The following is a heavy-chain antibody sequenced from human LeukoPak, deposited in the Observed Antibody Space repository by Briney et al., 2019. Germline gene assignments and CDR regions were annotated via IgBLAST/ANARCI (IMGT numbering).Heavy chain of an antibody. CDR2: INPKVGAT. CDR3: ARDRTYCPSDVCVRNDAFDV. CDR1: GNTLTDLY. D-gene: IGHD2-8*01. Sequence: AAVKDSCKTSGNTLTDLYLHWVRQAPGRRLEWMGWINPKVGATNYAQKFQSRVDMPRDTSVSTSYMELARLTSDDTAVYYCARDRTYCPSDVCVRNDAFDVWGHGTMVTVSS. V-gene: IGHV1-2*02. J-gene: IGHJ3*01.